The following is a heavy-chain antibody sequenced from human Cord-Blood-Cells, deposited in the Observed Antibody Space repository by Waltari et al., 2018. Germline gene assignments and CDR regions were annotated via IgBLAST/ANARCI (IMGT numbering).Heavy chain of an antibody. J-gene: IGHJ4*02. CDR3: ARGGSGSSWYFDY. CDR1: VVSISSGSYY. Sequence: QVQLHESFPGLVTPSQTLSLTCTVSVVSISSGSYYCSFVRQPAGKGLEWLGYIYTSGSTNYNPSLKSRVTISVDTSKNQFSLKLSSVTAADTAVYYFARGGSGSSWYFDYWGQGTLVTVSS. D-gene: IGHD6-13*01. CDR2: IYTSGST. V-gene: IGHV4-61*09.